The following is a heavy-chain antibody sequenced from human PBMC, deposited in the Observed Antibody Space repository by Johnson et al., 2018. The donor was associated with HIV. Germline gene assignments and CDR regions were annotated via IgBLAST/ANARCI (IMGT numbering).Heavy chain of an antibody. CDR1: GFIFNNYG. CDR3: ARESKWESRTPHAFDI. V-gene: IGHV3-30*19. CDR2: ISYDGGTT. D-gene: IGHD1-26*01. J-gene: IGHJ3*02. Sequence: QMLLVESGGGVVQPGRSLRLSCATSGFIFNNYGMHWVRQAPGTGLECVAAISYDGGTTYYSDTVKGRFIISSDNSKNTQYLQMKSLRPEDTAVYYCARESKWESRTPHAFDIWGQGTMVTVSS.